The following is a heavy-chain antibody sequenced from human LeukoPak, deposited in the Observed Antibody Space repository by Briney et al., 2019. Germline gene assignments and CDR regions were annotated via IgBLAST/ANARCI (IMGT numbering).Heavy chain of an antibody. V-gene: IGHV3-15*01. Sequence: GGSLRLSCAASGFTFSNAWMSWVRQAPGKGLEWVGRIKSKTDGGTTDYAAPVKGRFTISRDNSKNTLYLQMNSLRAEDTAVYYCARFSPVLDAFDIWGQGTMVTVSS. J-gene: IGHJ3*02. CDR3: ARFSPVLDAFDI. CDR2: IKSKTDGGTT. D-gene: IGHD3-9*01. CDR1: GFTFSNAW.